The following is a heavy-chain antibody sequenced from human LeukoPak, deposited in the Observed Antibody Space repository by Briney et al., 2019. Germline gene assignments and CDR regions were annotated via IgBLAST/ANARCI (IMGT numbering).Heavy chain of an antibody. CDR3: ARGYHGLWGSGKIDY. CDR1: GGSFSGYY. J-gene: IGHJ4*02. CDR2: INHSGST. Sequence: PSETLSLTCAVYGGSFSGYYWSWIRQPPGKGLEWIGEINHSGSTNYNPSLKSRVTISVDTSKNQFSLKLSSVTAADTAVYYCARGYHGLWGSGKIDYWGQGTLVTVSS. D-gene: IGHD2-15*01. V-gene: IGHV4-34*01.